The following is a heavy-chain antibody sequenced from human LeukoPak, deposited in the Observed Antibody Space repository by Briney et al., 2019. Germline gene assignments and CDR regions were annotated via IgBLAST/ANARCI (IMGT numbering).Heavy chain of an antibody. CDR2: INHSGST. V-gene: IGHV4-34*01. D-gene: IGHD6-6*01. J-gene: IGHJ4*02. CDR1: GGSFSGYY. Sequence: SETLSLTCAVYGGSFSGYYWSWIRQPPGKGLEWIGEINHSGSTNYNPSLKSRVTISVDTSKNQFSLKLSSVTAADTAVYYCAGGIAAHRGVDYWGQGTLVTVSS. CDR3: AGGIAAHRGVDY.